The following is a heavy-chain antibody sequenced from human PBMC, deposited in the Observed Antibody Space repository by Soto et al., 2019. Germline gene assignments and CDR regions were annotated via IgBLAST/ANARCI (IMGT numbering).Heavy chain of an antibody. CDR1: GVSISNSNTY. D-gene: IGHD6-19*01. V-gene: IGHV4-59*08. CDR2: VYYRGST. CDR3: ARGGGSYSSGWYYDS. J-gene: IGHJ4*02. Sequence: QVQLQESGPGLVKPSETMSLTCTVAGVSISNSNTYWNWVRQPPGKGLEWIGFVYYRGSTKYNPSLESRVTISVDAARNPLSLGLTSVTATDTAVYYCARGGGSYSSGWYYDSWGQGTLVTVSS.